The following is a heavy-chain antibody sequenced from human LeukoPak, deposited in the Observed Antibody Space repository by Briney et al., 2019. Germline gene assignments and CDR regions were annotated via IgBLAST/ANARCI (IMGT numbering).Heavy chain of an antibody. V-gene: IGHV4-59*01. J-gene: IGHJ3*02. Sequence: SETLSLTCTVSGGSISSYYWSWIRQPPGKGLEWVGYIYYSGSTNYNPSLKSRVTISVDTSKNQFSLKLSSVTAADTAVYYCARDQDDAFDIWGQGTMVTVSS. CDR2: IYYSGST. CDR1: GGSISSYY. CDR3: ARDQDDAFDI.